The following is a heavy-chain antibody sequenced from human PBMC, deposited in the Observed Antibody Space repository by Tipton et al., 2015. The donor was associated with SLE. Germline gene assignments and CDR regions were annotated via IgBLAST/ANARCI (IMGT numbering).Heavy chain of an antibody. CDR1: GGSISSSSYY. J-gene: IGHJ3*02. CDR2: IYYSGST. CDR3: ASPAQYYDFWSGYYTYAFDI. D-gene: IGHD3-3*01. V-gene: IGHV4-39*07. Sequence: TLSLTCTVSGGSISSSSYYWGWIRQPPGKGLEWIGSIYYSGSTYYNPSLKSRVTISVDTSKNQFSLKLSSVTAADTAVYYCASPAQYYDFWSGYYTYAFDIWGQRTMVTVSS.